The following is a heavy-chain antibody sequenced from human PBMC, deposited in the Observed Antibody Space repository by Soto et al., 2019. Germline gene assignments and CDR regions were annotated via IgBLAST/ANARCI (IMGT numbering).Heavy chain of an antibody. CDR2: IYNSGRT. CDR3: ARAPGYYDDSVYYYLSPYYFDY. V-gene: IGHV4-30-4*01. Sequence: QVQLQESGPGLVKPSQTLSLTCTVSGGSISSGDYYWSWIRQPPGKGLEWIGYIYNSGRTYYNPSLKSRVTISVDTSKNQFSLKLSSVTAADTAVYYCARAPGYYDDSVYYYLSPYYFDYWGQGTLVTVSS. CDR1: GGSISSGDYY. D-gene: IGHD3-22*01. J-gene: IGHJ4*02.